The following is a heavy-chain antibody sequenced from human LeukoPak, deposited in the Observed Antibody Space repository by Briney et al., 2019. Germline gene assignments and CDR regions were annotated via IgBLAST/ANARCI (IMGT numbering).Heavy chain of an antibody. CDR2: IIPIFGTA. D-gene: IGHD5-18*01. V-gene: IGHV1-69*06. Sequence: SVKVSCKASGGTFSSYAISWVRQAPGQGLEWMGGIIPIFGTANYAQKFQGRVTITADKSASTAYMELSSLRSEDTAVYYCARPRDSYGKFLAFDIWGQGTMVTVSS. J-gene: IGHJ3*02. CDR3: ARPRDSYGKFLAFDI. CDR1: GGTFSSYA.